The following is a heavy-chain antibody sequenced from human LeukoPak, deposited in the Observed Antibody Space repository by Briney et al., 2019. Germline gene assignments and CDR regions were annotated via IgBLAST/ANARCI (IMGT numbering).Heavy chain of an antibody. Sequence: ASVKVSCKASGYTFTGYYMRWVRQAPGQGLEWMGWINPNSGGTNYAQKFQGRVTMTRDTSISTAYMELSRLRSDDTAVYYCARERIQDELLWAYWGQGTLVTVSS. CDR1: GYTFTGYY. CDR2: INPNSGGT. D-gene: IGHD2-2*01. CDR3: ARERIQDELLWAY. V-gene: IGHV1-2*02. J-gene: IGHJ4*02.